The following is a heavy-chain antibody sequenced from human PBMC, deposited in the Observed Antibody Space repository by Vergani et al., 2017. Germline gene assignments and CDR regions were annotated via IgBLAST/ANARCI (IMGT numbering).Heavy chain of an antibody. V-gene: IGHV3-30-3*01. J-gene: IGHJ3*02. CDR3: ARGXYCSSTSCPDAFDI. Sequence: QVQLVESGGGVVQPGRSLSLSCAASGFTFSSYAMHWVRQAPGKGLEWVAVISYDGSNKYYADSVKGRFTISRDNSKNTLYLQMNSLRAEDTAVYYCARGXYCSSTSCPDAFDIWGQGTMVTVSS. CDR1: GFTFSSYA. D-gene: IGHD2-2*01. CDR2: ISYDGSNK.